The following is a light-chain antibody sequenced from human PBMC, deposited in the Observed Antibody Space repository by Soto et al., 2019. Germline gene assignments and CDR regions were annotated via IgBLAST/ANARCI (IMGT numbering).Light chain of an antibody. CDR2: GAS. CDR1: QGISNC. J-gene: IGKJ2*01. CDR3: QQYDSAPPT. V-gene: IGKV1-27*01. Sequence: DIQMTQSPSSLSASVGDRVTITCRASQGISNCLAWYQQKPGKVPKLLIYGASTMQTGVPSRFSGSGSGTDFTLTISRLQPEDVATYYCQQYDSAPPTFGQGTKLEIK.